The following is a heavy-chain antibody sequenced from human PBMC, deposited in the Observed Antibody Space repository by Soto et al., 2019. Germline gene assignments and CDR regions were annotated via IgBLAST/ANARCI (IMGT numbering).Heavy chain of an antibody. D-gene: IGHD6-6*01. CDR2: ISYDGSNK. V-gene: IGHV3-30*18. J-gene: IGHJ6*02. Sequence: QVQLVESGGGVVQPGRSLRLSCAASGFTFSSYGMHWVRQAPGKGLEWVAVISYDGSNKYYADSVKGRFTISRDNSKNTLYLQMNSLRAEDTAVYYCAKSSSGDYGMDVWGQGTTVTVSS. CDR3: AKSSSGDYGMDV. CDR1: GFTFSSYG.